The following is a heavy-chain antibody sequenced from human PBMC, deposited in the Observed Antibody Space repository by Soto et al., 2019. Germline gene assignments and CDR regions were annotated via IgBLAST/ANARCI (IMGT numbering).Heavy chain of an antibody. CDR2: INHSGST. CDR3: ARAGRRFTMVRGVMFDP. J-gene: IGHJ5*02. D-gene: IGHD3-10*01. V-gene: IGHV4-34*01. CDR1: GGSFSGYY. Sequence: SETLSLTCAVYGGSFSGYYLSWIRPTPGKGLEWIGEINHSGSTNYNPSLKSRVTISVDTSKNQFSLKLSSVTAADTAVYYCARAGRRFTMVRGVMFDPWGQGTLVTVSS.